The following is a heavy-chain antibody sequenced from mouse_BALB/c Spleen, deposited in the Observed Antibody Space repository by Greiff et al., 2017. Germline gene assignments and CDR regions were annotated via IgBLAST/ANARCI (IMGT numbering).Heavy chain of an antibody. CDR1: GYTFTSYY. Sequence: QVQLQQSGPELVKPGASVRISCKASGYTFTSYYIHWVKQRPGQGLEWIGWIYPGNVNTKYNEKFKGKATLTADKSSSTAYMQLSSLTSEDSAVYFCARSGGLYAMDYWGQGTSVTVSS. V-gene: IGHV1S56*01. CDR2: IYPGNVNT. CDR3: ARSGGLYAMDY. J-gene: IGHJ4*01. D-gene: IGHD3-1*01.